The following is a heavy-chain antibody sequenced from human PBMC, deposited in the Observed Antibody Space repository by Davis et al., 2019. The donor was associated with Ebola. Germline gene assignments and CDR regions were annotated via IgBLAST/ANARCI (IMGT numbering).Heavy chain of an antibody. Sequence: SETLSLTCTVSASSISGNIFHSDCFRQPPGKGLELIWRIHCSGNTNNNLSFKSRVTISVDTSKNQYSLDLSSVTAANTAIYYCARLGYSGKFGAFDIWGQGTMVTVSS. CDR1: ASSISGNIFH. J-gene: IGHJ3*02. D-gene: IGHD3-10*01. V-gene: IGHV4-39*01. CDR2: IHCSGNT. CDR3: ARLGYSGKFGAFDI.